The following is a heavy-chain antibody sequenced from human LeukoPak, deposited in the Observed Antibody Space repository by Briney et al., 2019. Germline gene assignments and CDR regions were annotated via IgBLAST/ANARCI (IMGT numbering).Heavy chain of an antibody. V-gene: IGHV4-4*02. CDR2: IYHSGST. CDR3: ARAYGSEEDYYYGMDV. Sequence: ASGTLSLTCAVSGGSISSSNWWSWVRQPPGKRLEWIGEIYHSGSTNYNPSLKSRVTISVDKSKNQFSLKLSSVTAADTAVYYCARAYGSEEDYYYGMDVWGKGTTVTVSS. D-gene: IGHD3-10*01. CDR1: GGSISSSNW. J-gene: IGHJ6*04.